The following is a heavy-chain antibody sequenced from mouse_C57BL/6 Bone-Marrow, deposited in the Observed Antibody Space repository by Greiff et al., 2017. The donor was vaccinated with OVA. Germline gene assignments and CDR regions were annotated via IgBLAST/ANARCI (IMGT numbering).Heavy chain of an antibody. CDR2: IWGVGST. V-gene: IGHV2-6*01. Sequence: VQLQQSGPGLVAPSQSLSITCTVSGFSLTSYGVDWVRQSPGKGLEWLGVIWGVGSTNYNSALKSRLSISKDNSKSQVFLKRNSLQTDDTAMYYCARYGFLGAMDYWGQGTSVTVSS. D-gene: IGHD2-10*02. CDR1: GFSLTSYG. CDR3: ARYGFLGAMDY. J-gene: IGHJ4*01.